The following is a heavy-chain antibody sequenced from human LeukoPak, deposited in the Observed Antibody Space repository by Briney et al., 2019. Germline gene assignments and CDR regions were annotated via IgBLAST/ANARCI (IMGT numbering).Heavy chain of an antibody. V-gene: IGHV1-46*01. CDR2: INPDGGNT. J-gene: IGHJ3*02. CDR3: AGIRDGYNDAYDI. D-gene: IGHD5-24*01. Sequence: ASVKVSCKASGYTFASYYIHWVRQAPGQVLEWMGLINPDGGNTNYAQNFQGRVTLTRDTSTSTVYMELSSLRSEDTAIYYCAGIRDGYNDAYDIWGQGTVVTVPS. CDR1: GYTFASYY.